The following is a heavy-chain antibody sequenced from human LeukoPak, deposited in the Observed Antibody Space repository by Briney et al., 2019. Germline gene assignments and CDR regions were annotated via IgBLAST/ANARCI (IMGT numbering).Heavy chain of an antibody. CDR1: GFTFSSYA. CDR3: AKDPRTTGGYVDTAMVPDY. Sequence: PGGSLRLSCAASGFTFSSYAMSWVRQAPGKGLEWVSAISGSGGSTYYADSVKGRFTISRDNSKNTLYLQMNSLRAEDTAVYYCAKDPRTTGGYVDTAMVPDYWGQGTLVTVSS. D-gene: IGHD5-18*01. V-gene: IGHV3-23*01. J-gene: IGHJ4*02. CDR2: ISGSGGST.